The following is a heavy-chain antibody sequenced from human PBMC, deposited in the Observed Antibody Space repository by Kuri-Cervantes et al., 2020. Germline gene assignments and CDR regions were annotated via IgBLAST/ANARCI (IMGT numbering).Heavy chain of an antibody. V-gene: IGHV3-72*01. CDR3: TTDESIAATIDY. CDR2: SRNKANSYSA. D-gene: IGHD6-6*01. CDR1: GFTFSDHY. J-gene: IGHJ4*02. Sequence: GGSLRLSCAASGFTFSDHYMEWVRQAPGKGPEWVGRSRNKANSYSAEYAASVKGRFTISRDDSKDLLFLQMSSLKTEDTAVYYCTTDESIAATIDYWGQGTLVTVSS.